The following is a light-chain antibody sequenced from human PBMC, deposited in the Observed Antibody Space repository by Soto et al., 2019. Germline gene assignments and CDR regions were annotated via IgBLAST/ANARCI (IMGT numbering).Light chain of an antibody. CDR1: QSVSSSY. J-gene: IGKJ3*01. CDR2: GAS. V-gene: IGKV3-20*01. Sequence: EIVLTQSPGTLSLSPGDRATLSCRASQSVSSSYLAWYQQKPGQAPRLLISGASSRATGISDRFSGSGSGTDFTLTISRMEPDDFAVYYCQQYGSSPLFTFGSGTKVDIK. CDR3: QQYGSSPLFT.